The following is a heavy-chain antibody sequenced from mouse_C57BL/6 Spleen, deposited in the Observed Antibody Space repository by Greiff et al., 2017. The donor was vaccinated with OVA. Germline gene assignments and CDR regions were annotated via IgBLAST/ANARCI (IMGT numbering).Heavy chain of an antibody. CDR3: ASYTSWVAY. CDR1: GFTFSSYA. CDR2: ISDGGSYT. J-gene: IGHJ3*01. V-gene: IGHV5-4*03. Sequence: EVKLVESGGGLVKPGGSLKLSCAASGFTFSSYAMSWVRQTPEKRLEWVATISDGGSYTYYPDNVKGRFTISRDNAKNNLYLQMSHLKSDDTAMYYCASYTSWVAYWGQGTLVTVSA.